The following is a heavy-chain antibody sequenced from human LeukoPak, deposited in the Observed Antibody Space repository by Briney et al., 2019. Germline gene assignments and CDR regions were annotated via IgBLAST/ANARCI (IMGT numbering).Heavy chain of an antibody. J-gene: IGHJ4*02. V-gene: IGHV3-7*03. CDR2: IKQDGSEK. CDR3: ARWGDYYDSSGYYLN. D-gene: IGHD3-22*01. Sequence: GGSLRLSCAASGFTFSSYWMSWVRQAPGKGLEWVANIKQDGSEKYYVDSVKGRFTISRDNAKNSLYLQMNSLRAEDTAVYYCARWGDYYDSSGYYLNWGQGTLVTVSS. CDR1: GFTFSSYW.